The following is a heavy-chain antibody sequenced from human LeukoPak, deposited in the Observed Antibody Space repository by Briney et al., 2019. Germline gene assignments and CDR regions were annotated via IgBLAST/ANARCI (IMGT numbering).Heavy chain of an antibody. D-gene: IGHD2-2*01. CDR2: IKQDGSEK. J-gene: IGHJ4*02. Sequence: GGSLRLSCAASGFTFSSYWMSWVRQAPGKGLEWVANIKQDGSEKYYVDSVKGRFTISRDNAKNSLYLQMNSLRAEDTAVYHCATGRSCTTCYLPDYWGQGTLVTVSS. V-gene: IGHV3-7*01. CDR3: ATGRSCTTCYLPDY. CDR1: GFTFSSYW.